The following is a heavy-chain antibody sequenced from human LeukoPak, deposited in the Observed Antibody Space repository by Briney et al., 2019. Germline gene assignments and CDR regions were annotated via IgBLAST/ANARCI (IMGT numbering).Heavy chain of an antibody. V-gene: IGHV4-61*01. D-gene: IGHD3-22*01. CDR2: IYYSGST. CDR3: ARVDDSSVIDY. CDR1: GGSISSPSYY. Sequence: SETLSLTCTVSGGSISSPSYYWSWIRQPPGKGLEWIGYIYYSGSTNYNPSLKSRVTISVDTSKNQFSLRLSSVTAADTAVYYCARVDDSSVIDYWGQGTLVTVSS. J-gene: IGHJ4*02.